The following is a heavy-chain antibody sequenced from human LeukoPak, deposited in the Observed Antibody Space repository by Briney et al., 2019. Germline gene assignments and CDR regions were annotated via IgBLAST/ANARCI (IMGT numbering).Heavy chain of an antibody. J-gene: IGHJ4*02. Sequence: PGASVKVSCKASGYTFTSYGISWVRQAPGQGLEWMGWISAYNGNTNYAQKLQGRVTMTTDTSTSTAYMELRSLRSDDTAVYYCAREMAVAGSGVIDSWGQGTLVTVSS. CDR2: ISAYNGNT. CDR1: GYTFTSYG. V-gene: IGHV1-18*01. D-gene: IGHD6-19*01. CDR3: AREMAVAGSGVIDS.